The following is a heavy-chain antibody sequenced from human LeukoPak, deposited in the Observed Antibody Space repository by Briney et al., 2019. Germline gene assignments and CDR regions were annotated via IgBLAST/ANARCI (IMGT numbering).Heavy chain of an antibody. CDR3: ARGGSGWNYYYYYMDV. Sequence: SETLSLTCTVSSGSISTSNYYWGWVRQPPGKALERIGNIFYSGSTYYSPSLKSRVTISVDTSKNQFSLKLSSVTAADTAVYYCARGGSGWNYYYYYMDVWGKGTTVTISS. J-gene: IGHJ6*03. D-gene: IGHD6-19*01. CDR2: IFYSGST. CDR1: SGSISTSNYY. V-gene: IGHV4-39*07.